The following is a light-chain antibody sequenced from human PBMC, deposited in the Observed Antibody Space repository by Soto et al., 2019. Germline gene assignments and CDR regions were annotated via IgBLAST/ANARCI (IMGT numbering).Light chain of an antibody. CDR3: SSYTTSSTLV. Sequence: QSALAQPASVSGSPGQSITISCTGTSSDVGRYDFVSWFQQHPGKAPKLMIYDVSIRPSGVSDHFSGSKSGNTASLTISGLQAEDEADYYCSSYTTSSTLVFGTGTKVTV. CDR1: SSDVGRYDF. V-gene: IGLV2-14*01. J-gene: IGLJ1*01. CDR2: DVS.